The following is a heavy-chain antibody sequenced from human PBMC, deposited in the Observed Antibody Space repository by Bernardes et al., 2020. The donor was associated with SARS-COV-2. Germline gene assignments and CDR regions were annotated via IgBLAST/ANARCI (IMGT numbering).Heavy chain of an antibody. CDR1: GFTFDDYA. D-gene: IGHD2-21*02. CDR3: ALLTELDL. J-gene: IGHJ2*01. Sequence: GGSLRLSCAASGFTFDDYAMHWVRQAPGKGLEWVSGISWNSGSIGYADSVKGRFTISRDNAKNSLYLQMNSLRAEDTALYYCALLTELDLWGRGTLVTVSS. CDR2: ISWNSGSI. V-gene: IGHV3-9*01.